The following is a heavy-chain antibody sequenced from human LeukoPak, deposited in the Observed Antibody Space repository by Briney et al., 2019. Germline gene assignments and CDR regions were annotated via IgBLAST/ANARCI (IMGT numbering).Heavy chain of an antibody. V-gene: IGHV4-59*01. D-gene: IGHD2-21*01. Sequence: SETLSLTCTVSGGSIRNYYWNWIRQPPGKGLEWIGYTCDSGNTDYKPSLKSRVTISVDTSKNQFSLKLTSATAADTAVYYCARWHSHGRYFDYWGQGALVTVFS. CDR3: ARWHSHGRYFDY. CDR2: TCDSGNT. CDR1: GGSIRNYY. J-gene: IGHJ4*02.